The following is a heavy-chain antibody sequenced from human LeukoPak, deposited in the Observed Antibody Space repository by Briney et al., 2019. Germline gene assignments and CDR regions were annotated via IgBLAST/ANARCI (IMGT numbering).Heavy chain of an antibody. D-gene: IGHD3-10*01. CDR1: GFTFSDYY. Sequence: GGSLRLSCAASGFTFSDYYMSWIRQAPGKGLEGVSYISSSGSTIYYADSVKGRFTISRDNAKNSLYLQMNSLRAEDTAVYYCARERDRGAEYYFDYWGQGTLVTVSS. CDR3: ARERDRGAEYYFDY. J-gene: IGHJ4*02. CDR2: ISSSGSTI. V-gene: IGHV3-11*01.